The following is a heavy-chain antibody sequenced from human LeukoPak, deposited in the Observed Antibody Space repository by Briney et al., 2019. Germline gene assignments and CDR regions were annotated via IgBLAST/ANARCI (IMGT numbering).Heavy chain of an antibody. CDR3: ARACSNGVCFPRDY. V-gene: IGHV1-18*01. J-gene: IGHJ4*02. CDR1: GYTLSEYG. D-gene: IGHD2-8*01. Sequence: ASVKVSCKASGYTLSEYGISWGRQAPGQGLEWVGWITNYNGNRKYAEKFQGRVTMTTDTSTSTYYMEMRSLRSDDTAIYYCARACSNGVCFPRDYWGQGTQLTVST. CDR2: ITNYNGNR.